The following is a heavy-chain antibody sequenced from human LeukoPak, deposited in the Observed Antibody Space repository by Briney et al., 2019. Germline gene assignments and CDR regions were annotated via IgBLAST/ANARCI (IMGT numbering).Heavy chain of an antibody. J-gene: IGHJ3*02. Sequence: PGGSLRLSCAASGFTFSNYWMSWVRQAPGKGLEWVANIKRDGSDNYYVGSVEGRFTISRDNAKNSLYLQMSSLRAEDTAIYYCAKPQGSGYSGEYAFDIWGQGTMVTVSS. V-gene: IGHV3-7*01. CDR3: AKPQGSGYSGEYAFDI. CDR1: GFTFSNYW. D-gene: IGHD5-12*01. CDR2: IKRDGSDN.